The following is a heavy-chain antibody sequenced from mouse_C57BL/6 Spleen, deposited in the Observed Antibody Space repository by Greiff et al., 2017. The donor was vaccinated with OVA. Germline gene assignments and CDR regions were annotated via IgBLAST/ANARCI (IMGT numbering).Heavy chain of an antibody. CDR1: GYAFSSSW. J-gene: IGHJ2*01. Sequence: ESGPELVKPGVSVKISCKASGYAFSSSWMNWVKQRPGKGLEWIGRIYPGDGDTNYNGKFKGKATLTADKSSSTAYMQLSSLTSEDSAVYFCARWTRGDYFDYWGQGTTLTVSS. CDR2: IYPGDGDT. D-gene: IGHD3-3*01. V-gene: IGHV1-82*01. CDR3: ARWTRGDYFDY.